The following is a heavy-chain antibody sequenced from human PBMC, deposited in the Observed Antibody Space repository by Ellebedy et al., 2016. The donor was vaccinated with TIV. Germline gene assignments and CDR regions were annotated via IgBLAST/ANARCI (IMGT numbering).Heavy chain of an antibody. Sequence: SETLSLXCAVYGGSFSGYYWSWIRQPPGKELEWIGEINHSGSTNYNPSLKSRVTISVDTSKNQFSLKLSSETAADTAVYYCARRGTNFDYWGQGTLVTVSS. J-gene: IGHJ4*02. CDR2: INHSGST. CDR3: ARRGTNFDY. CDR1: GGSFSGYY. V-gene: IGHV4-34*01. D-gene: IGHD3-16*01.